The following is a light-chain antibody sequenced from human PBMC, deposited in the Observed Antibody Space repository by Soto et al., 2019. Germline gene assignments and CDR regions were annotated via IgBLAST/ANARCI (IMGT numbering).Light chain of an antibody. CDR2: DVS. V-gene: IGLV2-14*03. CDR3: SSYTSSSTLV. Sequence: QSALTQPASVSGSPGQSITISCTGTSSDVGGYNYVSWYQQHPGKAPKLMIYDVSYRPSGVSNRFSGSKSGNTASLTISGLQAEDEADYYRSSYTSSSTLVFGGGTQLTVL. CDR1: SSDVGGYNY. J-gene: IGLJ2*01.